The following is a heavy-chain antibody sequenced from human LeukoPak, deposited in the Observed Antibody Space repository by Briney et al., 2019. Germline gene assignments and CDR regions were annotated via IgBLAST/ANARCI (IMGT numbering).Heavy chain of an antibody. CDR1: GFTISNYW. V-gene: IGHV3-7*01. D-gene: IGHD6-6*01. J-gene: IGHJ4*02. CDR3: AREQLVVDY. CDR2: IKQDGSGK. Sequence: GGSLRLSCAASGFTISNYWMSWVRQAPGKGLEWVANIKQDGSGKNYVDSVKGRFTISRDNAKNSLFLQMNSLRAEDTAVYYCAREQLVVDYWGQGVLVTVSS.